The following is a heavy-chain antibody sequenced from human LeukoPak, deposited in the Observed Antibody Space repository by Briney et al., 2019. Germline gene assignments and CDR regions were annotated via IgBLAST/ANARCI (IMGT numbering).Heavy chain of an antibody. CDR2: FDPEDGET. D-gene: IGHD3-10*01. CDR1: GYTFTGYY. J-gene: IGHJ4*02. CDR3: ATVSTLYGSGSLDY. V-gene: IGHV1-24*01. Sequence: ASVKVSCKASGYTFTGYYMHWVRQAPGKGLEWMGGFDPEDGETIYAQKFQGRVTMTEDTSTDTAYMELSSLRSEDTAVYYCATVSTLYGSGSLDYWGQGTLVTVSS.